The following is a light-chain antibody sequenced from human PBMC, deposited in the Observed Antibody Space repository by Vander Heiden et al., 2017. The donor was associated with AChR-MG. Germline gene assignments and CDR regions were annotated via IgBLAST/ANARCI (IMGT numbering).Light chain of an antibody. CDR3: QSYDSSLSGWV. Sequence: QSVLTQPPSVSGAPGQRVTISCTGSSSNIGADYDVHWYQQIPGTAPKLLIYGNINRPSGVPDRFSGSKSGTSASLAITGLQAEDEADYYCQSYDSSLSGWVFGGGTKLTVL. CDR1: SSNIGADYD. V-gene: IGLV1-40*01. CDR2: GNI. J-gene: IGLJ3*02.